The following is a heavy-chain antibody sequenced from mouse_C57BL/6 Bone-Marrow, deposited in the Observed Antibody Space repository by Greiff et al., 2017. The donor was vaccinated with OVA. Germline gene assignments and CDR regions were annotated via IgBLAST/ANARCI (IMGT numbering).Heavy chain of an antibody. CDR2: IDPSDSET. CDR3: ARSGYGSSYEDWFAY. CDR1: GYTFTSYW. J-gene: IGHJ3*01. V-gene: IGHV1-52*01. D-gene: IGHD1-1*01. Sequence: VKLQQPGAELVRPGSSVKLSCKASGYTFTSYWMHWVKQRPIQGLEWIGNIDPSDSETHYNQQFKDKATLTVDKSSSTAYMQLSSLTSEDSAVYYCARSGYGSSYEDWFAYWGQGTLVTVSA.